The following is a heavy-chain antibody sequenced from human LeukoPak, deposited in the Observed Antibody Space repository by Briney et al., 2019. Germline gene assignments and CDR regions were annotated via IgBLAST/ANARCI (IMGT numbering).Heavy chain of an antibody. J-gene: IGHJ4*02. CDR1: GFIFSRYG. V-gene: IGHV3-23*01. CDR3: AKDHLPGIVVADRDY. CDR2: ISGSGGTT. D-gene: IGHD6-19*01. Sequence: GGTLRLSCAASGFIFSRYGMSWVRQAPGKGLEWVSAISGSGGTTYYADSVKGRLTISRDNSKNTLYLQITSLRAEDTGVYYCAKDHLPGIVVADRDYWGQGTLVTVSS.